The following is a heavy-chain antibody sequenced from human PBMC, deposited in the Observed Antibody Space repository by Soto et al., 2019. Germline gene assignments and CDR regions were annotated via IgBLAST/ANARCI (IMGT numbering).Heavy chain of an antibody. J-gene: IGHJ4*02. V-gene: IGHV1-69*01. CDR1: GGTFSSYA. CDR2: IIPIFGTA. Sequence: QVQLVQSGAEVKKPGSSVKVSCKASGGTFSSYAISWVRQAPGQGLEWMGGIIPIFGTANYAQKFQGRVTITADESTSIAYMELSSLRSEDTAVYYCARGYRVEQYFAYYFDYWGQGTLVTVSS. CDR3: ARGYRVEQYFAYYFDY. D-gene: IGHD6-13*01.